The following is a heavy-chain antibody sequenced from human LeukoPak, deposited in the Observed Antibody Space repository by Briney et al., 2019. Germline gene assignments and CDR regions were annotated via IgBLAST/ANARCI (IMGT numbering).Heavy chain of an antibody. CDR3: VRRGSNNSGLDE. CDR1: GFTFSSYT. D-gene: IGHD5-12*01. Sequence: GGSLTLSCAASGFTFSSYTSKWVRHPPPTGMEWVASITSTSSYIYYSDSVQGRFAVSRDNAKNSLYLQMNRLRIEDTAVFYWVRRGSNNSGLDEWGEGPLVTVSS. J-gene: IGHJ4*02. CDR2: ITSTSSYI. V-gene: IGHV3-21*01.